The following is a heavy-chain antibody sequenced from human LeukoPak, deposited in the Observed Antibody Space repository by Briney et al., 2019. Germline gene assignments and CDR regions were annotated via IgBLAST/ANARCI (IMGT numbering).Heavy chain of an antibody. CDR2: INHSGST. Sequence: SSETLSLTCAVYGGSFSGYYWSWIRQPPGKGLEWIGKINHSGSTNYNPSLKSRVTISVDTSKNQFSLKLSSVTAADTAVYYCARVRGSGWFDYWGQGTLVTVSS. V-gene: IGHV4-34*01. CDR3: ARVRGSGWFDY. D-gene: IGHD6-19*01. CDR1: GGSFSGYY. J-gene: IGHJ4*02.